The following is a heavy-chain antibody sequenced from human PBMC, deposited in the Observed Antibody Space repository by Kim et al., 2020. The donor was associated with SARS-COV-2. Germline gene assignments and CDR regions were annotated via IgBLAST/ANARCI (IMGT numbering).Heavy chain of an antibody. CDR1: GGTFSSYA. CDR2: IIPICCTA. D-gene: IGHD6-13*01. V-gene: IGHV1-69*06. CDR3: SREAAAGIVWFGP. J-gene: IGHJ5*02. Sequence: SVKVSCKASGGTFSSYAISGVRQAPGQGLEWMGGIIPICCTANYAQKFQGRVTITADKSTITAYIERRSLRSEYTAVYYCSREAAAGIVWFGPWGHG.